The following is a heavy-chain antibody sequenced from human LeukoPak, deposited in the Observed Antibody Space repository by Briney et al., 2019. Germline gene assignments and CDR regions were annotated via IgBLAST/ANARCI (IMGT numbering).Heavy chain of an antibody. CDR3: TRGAPDCSGGSCYRRDYYYYMDV. D-gene: IGHD2-15*01. CDR2: IIPIFGTA. J-gene: IGHJ6*03. V-gene: IGHV1-69*05. Sequence: SVKVSCKASGGTFSSYAISWVRQAPGQGLEWMGGIIPIFGTANYAQKFQGRVTITTDESTSTAYMELSSLRSEDTAVHYCTRGAPDCSGGSCYRRDYYYYMDVWGKGTTVTVSS. CDR1: GGTFSSYA.